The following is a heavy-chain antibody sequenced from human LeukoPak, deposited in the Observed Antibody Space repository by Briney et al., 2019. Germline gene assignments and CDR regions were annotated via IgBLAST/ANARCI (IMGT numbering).Heavy chain of an antibody. V-gene: IGHV3-23*03. D-gene: IGHD3-16*01. J-gene: IGHJ4*02. CDR1: GFTFSSYA. CDR2: IYSGGST. Sequence: GGSLRLSCAASGFTFSSYAMSWVRQAPGKGLEWVSVIYSGGSTYYADSVKGRFTISRDNSKNTLYLQMNSLRAEDTAVYYCAKDSYDYVWGSYFHSFDYWGQGTLVTVSS. CDR3: AKDSYDYVWGSYFHSFDY.